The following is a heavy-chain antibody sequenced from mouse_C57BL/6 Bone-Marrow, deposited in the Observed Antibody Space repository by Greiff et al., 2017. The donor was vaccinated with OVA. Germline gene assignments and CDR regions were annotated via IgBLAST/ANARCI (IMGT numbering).Heavy chain of an antibody. CDR1: GYAFSSSW. Sequence: QVQLQHSGPELVKPGASVKISCKASGYAFSSSWMNWVKQRPGKGLEWIGRIYPGDGDTNYNGKFKGKATLTADKSSSTAYMQLSSLTSEDSAVYFCARRGNYYAMDYWGQGTSVTVSS. CDR3: ARRGNYYAMDY. J-gene: IGHJ4*01. V-gene: IGHV1-82*01. D-gene: IGHD2-1*01. CDR2: IYPGDGDT.